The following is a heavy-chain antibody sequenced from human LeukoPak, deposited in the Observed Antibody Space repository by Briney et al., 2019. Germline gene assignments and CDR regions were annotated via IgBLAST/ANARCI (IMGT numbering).Heavy chain of an antibody. CDR3: SRRGYYDSSGYYPLDY. Sequence: GGSLRLSCAASGFTVSSNYMSWVRQAPGKGLEWVSVIYSGGSTYYADSVKGRFTISRDNSKNTLYLQMNSLRAEDTAVYYCSRRGYYDSSGYYPLDYWGQGTLVTVSS. V-gene: IGHV3-53*01. D-gene: IGHD3-22*01. CDR2: IYSGGST. CDR1: GFTVSSNY. J-gene: IGHJ4*02.